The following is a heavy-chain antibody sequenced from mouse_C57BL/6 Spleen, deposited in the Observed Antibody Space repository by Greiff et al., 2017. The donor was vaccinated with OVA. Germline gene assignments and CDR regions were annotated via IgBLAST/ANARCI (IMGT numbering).Heavy chain of an antibody. CDR3: ARGVGAWYFDV. D-gene: IGHD1-3*01. CDR2: ISSGSSTI. J-gene: IGHJ1*03. V-gene: IGHV5-17*01. Sequence: VQLKESGGGLVKPGGSLKLSCAASGFTFSDYGMHWVRQAPEKGLEWVAYISSGSSTIYYADTVKGRFTISRDNAKNTLFLQMTSLRSEDTAMYYCARGVGAWYFDVWGTGTTVTVSS. CDR1: GFTFSDYG.